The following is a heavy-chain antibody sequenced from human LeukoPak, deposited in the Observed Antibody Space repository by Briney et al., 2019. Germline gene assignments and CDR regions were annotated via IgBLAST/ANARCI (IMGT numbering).Heavy chain of an antibody. V-gene: IGHV1-18*01. J-gene: IGHJ4*02. D-gene: IGHD3-9*01. CDR2: ISAYNSNT. Sequence: ASVKVSCKASGYTFTSYGISWVRQAPGQGLEWMGWISAYNSNTNYAQKLQGRVTMTTDTSTSTAYMELRSLRSDDTAVYYCARVPVRYDILTGYYSDYWGQGTLVTVSS. CDR3: ARVPVRYDILTGYYSDY. CDR1: GYTFTSYG.